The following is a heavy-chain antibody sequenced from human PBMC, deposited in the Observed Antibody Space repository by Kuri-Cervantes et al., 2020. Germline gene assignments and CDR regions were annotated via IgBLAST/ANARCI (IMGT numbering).Heavy chain of an antibody. CDR2: ISSSSGSTI. CDR3: ARDVQSGV. CDR1: GFTFSSYS. J-gene: IGHJ6*02. V-gene: IGHV3-48*04. Sequence: GESLKISCAASGFTFSSYSMNWVRQAPGKGLEWVSYISSSSGSTIYYADSVKGRFTISRDNAKNSLYLQMNSLRAEDTAVYYCARDVQSGVWGQGTTVTVSS. D-gene: IGHD4-11*01.